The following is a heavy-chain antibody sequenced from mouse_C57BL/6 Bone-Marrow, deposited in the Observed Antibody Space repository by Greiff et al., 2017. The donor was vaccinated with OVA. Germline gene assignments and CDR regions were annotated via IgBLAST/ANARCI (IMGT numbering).Heavy chain of an antibody. CDR1: GYTFTSYW. D-gene: IGHD1-1*01. CDR2: IDPSDSYT. J-gene: IGHJ2*01. V-gene: IGHV1-50*01. CDR3: AREDYGSSFPY. Sequence: QVQLQQPGAELVKPGASVKLSCKASGYTFTSYWMQWVKQRPGQGLEWIGGIDPSDSYTNYNQKFKGKATLTVDTSSSTAYMQLSSLTSDDSAVYYCAREDYGSSFPYWGQGTTLTVSS.